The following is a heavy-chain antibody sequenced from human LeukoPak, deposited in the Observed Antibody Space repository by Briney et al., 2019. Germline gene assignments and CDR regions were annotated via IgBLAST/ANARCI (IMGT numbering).Heavy chain of an antibody. D-gene: IGHD6-6*01. J-gene: IGHJ5*02. V-gene: IGHV1-8*03. Sequence: GASVKVSSKATGYTFTSYDINWVRQATGQGLEWMGWMNPNSGNTGYAQKFQGRVTITRNTSISTAYMELSSLRSEDTAVYYCARQVSSIAARRVGFDPWGQATLATVSS. CDR3: ARQVSSIAARRVGFDP. CDR1: GYTFTSYD. CDR2: MNPNSGNT.